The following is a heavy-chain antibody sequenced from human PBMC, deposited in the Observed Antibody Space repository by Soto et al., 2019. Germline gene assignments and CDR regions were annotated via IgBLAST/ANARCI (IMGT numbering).Heavy chain of an antibody. CDR3: ARAPAIRFLEWLSPNYYYYYYMDV. V-gene: IGHV1-18*01. Sequence: GASVKVSCKASGYTFTSYGISWVRQAPGQGLEWMGWISAYNGNTNYARKLQGRVTMTTDTSTSTAYMELRSLRSDDTAVYYCARAPAIRFLEWLSPNYYYYYYMDVWGKGTTVTVSS. J-gene: IGHJ6*03. CDR2: ISAYNGNT. CDR1: GYTFTSYG. D-gene: IGHD3-3*01.